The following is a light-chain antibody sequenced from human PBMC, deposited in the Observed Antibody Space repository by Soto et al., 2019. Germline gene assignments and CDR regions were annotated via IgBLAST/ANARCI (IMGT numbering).Light chain of an antibody. V-gene: IGKV3-20*01. Sequence: EIVLTQSPGTLSLSPGERATLSCRASQSVSSNYLAWYQQKPGQAPRILIYAASSRATDIPDRFSGSGSGTDFTLTISRLEPEDSAVDSCQQYGTSPHTFGQGTKLEIK. CDR1: QSVSSNY. CDR2: AAS. CDR3: QQYGTSPHT. J-gene: IGKJ2*01.